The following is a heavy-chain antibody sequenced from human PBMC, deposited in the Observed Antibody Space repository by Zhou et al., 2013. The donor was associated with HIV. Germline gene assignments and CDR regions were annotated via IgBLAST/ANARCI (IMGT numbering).Heavy chain of an antibody. J-gene: IGHJ4*02. CDR1: GDTLSRFA. CDR3: RFKAVRGVIEDY. V-gene: IGHV1-69*05. D-gene: IGHD3-10*01. Sequence: QVQLVQSGAEVKKPGSSVKVSCKASGDTLSRFAIAWVRQAPGQGLEWMGGIIPIWGTANHAQKFQGRVTTTTDEPTSTAYMELSSLRSEDTAVYYCRFKAVRGVIEDYWGQGTLVTVSS. CDR2: IIPIWGTA.